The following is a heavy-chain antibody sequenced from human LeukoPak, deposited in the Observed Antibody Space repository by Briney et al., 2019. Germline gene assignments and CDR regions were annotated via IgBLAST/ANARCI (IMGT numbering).Heavy chain of an antibody. CDR3: ARDLLGWELHYFDY. Sequence: GGSLRLSCAASGFTFSTYNMNWVRQAPGKGLEWVSSISSSSSYIYYADSVKGRFSISRDNAKNSLYLQMNSLRAEDTAVYYCARDLLGWELHYFDYWGQGTLVTVSS. J-gene: IGHJ4*02. CDR2: ISSSSSYI. CDR1: GFTFSTYN. V-gene: IGHV3-21*01. D-gene: IGHD1-26*01.